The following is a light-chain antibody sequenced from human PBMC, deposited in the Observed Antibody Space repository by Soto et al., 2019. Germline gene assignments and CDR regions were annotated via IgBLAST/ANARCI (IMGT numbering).Light chain of an antibody. J-gene: IGKJ2*01. CDR2: GAS. CDR1: QSVGSY. V-gene: IGKV3-11*01. Sequence: EIVLTQSPATLSLSPGERVTLSCRASQSVGSYLAWYQQKPGQAPRLLIYGASNRATGIPARFSGSGSGTDFGLTISSLESEDFAVYYCQHRGKWPRTFGQGTKLEIK. CDR3: QHRGKWPRT.